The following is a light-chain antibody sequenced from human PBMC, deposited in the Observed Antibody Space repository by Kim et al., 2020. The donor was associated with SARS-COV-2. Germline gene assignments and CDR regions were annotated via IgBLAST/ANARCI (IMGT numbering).Light chain of an antibody. CDR3: NSRDSSGNPNWV. J-gene: IGLJ3*02. CDR2: GKN. Sequence: SYELTQDPAVSVALGQTVRITCQGDSLRSYYASWYQQKPGQAPVLVIYGKNNRPSGIPDRFSGSSSGNTASLTITGAQAEDEADYYCNSRDSSGNPNWV. CDR1: SLRSYY. V-gene: IGLV3-19*01.